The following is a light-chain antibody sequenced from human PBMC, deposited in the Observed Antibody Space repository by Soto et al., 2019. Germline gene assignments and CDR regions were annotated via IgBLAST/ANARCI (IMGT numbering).Light chain of an antibody. CDR2: AAS. Sequence: DIQMTQSPSSLSASVGDRVTITCRASQGILDYVAWFQQKPGKAPRLLIFAASTLHSGVPSRFSGSGAGTDFTLTISSPQPEDAATYYCQKYNTPPQTFGQGPTVKIK. CDR3: QKYNTPPQT. J-gene: IGKJ1*01. CDR1: QGILDY. V-gene: IGKV1-27*01.